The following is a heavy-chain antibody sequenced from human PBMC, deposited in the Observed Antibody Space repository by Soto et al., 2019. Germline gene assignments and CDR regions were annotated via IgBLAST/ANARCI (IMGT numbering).Heavy chain of an antibody. D-gene: IGHD2-2*01. CDR3: ARGGGSPYHDHEFDY. CDR2: LYYRGTT. Sequence: QVQLQESGPGLVKPSETLSLTCSVSGVSTSNHYWTWIRKPPGQGPEWIGCLYYRGTTNYNDSFNSRVTISVDTSKNQFSLKLTSVTTADTAVYYCARGGGSPYHDHEFDYWGQGILVTVSS. J-gene: IGHJ4*02. V-gene: IGHV4-59*11. CDR1: GVSTSNHY.